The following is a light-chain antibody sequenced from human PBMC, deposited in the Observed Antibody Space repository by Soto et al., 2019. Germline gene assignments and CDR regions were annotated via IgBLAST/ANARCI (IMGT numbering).Light chain of an antibody. J-gene: IGKJ1*01. CDR3: QQSYDMPWT. CDR2: AAD. V-gene: IGKV1-39*01. Sequence: DIQMTQSPCSMSASVGDTVTITCRASQSITNYLTWFQQKPGKAPSLLIFAADNLQDGVPSRFSGSGSGRDFSLTISSLQPEDFATYYCQQSYDMPWTFGQGTKVDIK. CDR1: QSITNY.